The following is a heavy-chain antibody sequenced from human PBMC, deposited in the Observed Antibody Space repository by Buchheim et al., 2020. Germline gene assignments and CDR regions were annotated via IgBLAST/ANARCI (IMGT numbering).Heavy chain of an antibody. CDR3: ARSTYYYDSSGYYVYYFDY. CDR2: ISSSGDTI. V-gene: IGHV3-48*03. J-gene: IGHJ4*02. D-gene: IGHD3-22*01. CDR1: GFTFSSYE. Sequence: EVQLVESGGGLEQPGGSLRLSCAASGFTFSSYEMNWVRQAPGKGLEWLSYISSSGDTIYYADSVEGRFTISRDNAKNSLYLQMISLRAEDTAVYYCARSTYYYDSSGYYVYYFDYWGQGTL.